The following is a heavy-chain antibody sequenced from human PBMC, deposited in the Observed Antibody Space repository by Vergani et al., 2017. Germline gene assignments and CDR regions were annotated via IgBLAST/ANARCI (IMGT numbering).Heavy chain of an antibody. CDR1: GDSVSSNSAA. CDR3: ARDVGAVADHARDAFDI. Sequence: QVQLQQSGPGLVKPSQTLSLTCAISGDSVSSNSAAWNWIRQSPSRGLEWLGRTYYRSKWYNDYAVSAKSRITINPDTSKNQFSLQLNSVTPEDTAVYYCARDVGAVADHARDAFDIWGQGTMVTVSS. D-gene: IGHD6-19*01. J-gene: IGHJ3*02. V-gene: IGHV6-1*01. CDR2: TYYRSKWYN.